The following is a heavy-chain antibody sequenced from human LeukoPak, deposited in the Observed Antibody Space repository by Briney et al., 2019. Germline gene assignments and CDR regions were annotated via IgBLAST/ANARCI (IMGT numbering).Heavy chain of an antibody. CDR2: TIPMFGTA. V-gene: IGHV1-69*05. D-gene: IGHD5-24*01. Sequence: GASVKVSCKASGGTLNNYAISWVRQAPGQGLEWMGGTIPMFGTAKYAQNFQDRVTVITDESTGTAYMELSSLRSEDTAVYYCAIPRGPMGTLVYGGFEIWGQGTMVTVSS. CDR3: AIPRGPMGTLVYGGFEI. CDR1: GGTLNNYA. J-gene: IGHJ3*02.